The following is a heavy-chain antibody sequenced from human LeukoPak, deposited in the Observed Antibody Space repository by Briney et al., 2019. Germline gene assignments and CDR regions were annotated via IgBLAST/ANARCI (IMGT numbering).Heavy chain of an antibody. V-gene: IGHV3-23*01. Sequence: PGGSLRLSCAASGFTFSSYAMSWVRQAPGKGPEWVTGISSGGDYTYYGDSVKGRFTISRDNSKNTLYLQMNSLRVEDTAVYYCANARYYNSDWYGLGYWGQGTQVTVSS. CDR3: ANARYYNSDWYGLGY. CDR2: ISSGGDYT. J-gene: IGHJ4*02. D-gene: IGHD6-19*01. CDR1: GFTFSSYA.